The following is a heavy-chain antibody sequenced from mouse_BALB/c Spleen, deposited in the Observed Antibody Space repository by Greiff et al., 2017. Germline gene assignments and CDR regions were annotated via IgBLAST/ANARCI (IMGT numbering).Heavy chain of an antibody. CDR2: ISTYYGDA. V-gene: IGHV1S137*01. J-gene: IGHJ3*01. CDR1: GYTFTDYA. Sequence: QVQLQQSGAELVRPGVSVKISCKGSGYTFTDYAMHWVKQSHAKSLEWIGVISTYYGDASYNQKFKGKATMTVDKSSSTAYMELARLTSEDSAIYYCARGVYGNYGWFAYWGQGTLVTVSA. CDR3: ARGVYGNYGWFAY. D-gene: IGHD2-10*02.